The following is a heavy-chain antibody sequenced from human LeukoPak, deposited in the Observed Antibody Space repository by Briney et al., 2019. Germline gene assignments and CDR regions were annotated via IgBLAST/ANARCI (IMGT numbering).Heavy chain of an antibody. V-gene: IGHV5-51*01. CDR2: IYPDDSDA. D-gene: IGHD1-26*01. J-gene: IGHJ4*02. CDR1: GYNFINYW. Sequence: GESLQISSKASGYNFINYWIAWVRQMPGTGLEWMGTIYPDDSDARYSPSFQGQVTLSVDKSVTTAYLQWSSLKASDTAIYYCARRPTTNFDFWGQGTLVTVSS. CDR3: ARRPTTNFDF.